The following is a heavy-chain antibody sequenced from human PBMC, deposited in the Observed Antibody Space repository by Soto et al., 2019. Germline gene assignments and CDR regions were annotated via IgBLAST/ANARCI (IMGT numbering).Heavy chain of an antibody. CDR3: ARLGSRGYYYMDV. V-gene: IGHV4-59*08. D-gene: IGHD2-15*01. Sequence: SETLSLTCTVSGGSISSYYWSWIRQPPGKGLEWIGYIYYSGSTNYNPSLKSRVTISVYKSKNQFSLKLSSVTAADTAVYYCARLGSRGYYYMDVWGKGTTVTVSS. CDR2: IYYSGST. CDR1: GGSISSYY. J-gene: IGHJ6*03.